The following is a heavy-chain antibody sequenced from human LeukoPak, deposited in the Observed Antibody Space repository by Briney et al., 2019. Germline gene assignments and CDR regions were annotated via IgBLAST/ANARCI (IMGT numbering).Heavy chain of an antibody. V-gene: IGHV1-18*01. CDR3: ARDRLGYCGYGSCLLFDN. CDR1: GYTFVDYG. Sequence: ASVTVSFKASGYTFVDYGISWVRQAPGQGLEWMGWISADIGNTNYAQKFQGRVTMTRDRSTSTGYMELTSLTSDDTAVYYCARDRLGYCGYGSCLLFDNWGQGTLVTVSS. J-gene: IGHJ4*02. CDR2: ISADIGNT. D-gene: IGHD2-21*01.